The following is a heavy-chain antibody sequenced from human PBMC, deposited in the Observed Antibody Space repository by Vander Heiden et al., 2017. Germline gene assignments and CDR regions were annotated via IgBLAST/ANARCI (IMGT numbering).Heavy chain of an antibody. CDR2: ISSSGSTI. Sequence: QVQLVESGGGLVKPGGSLRLSCAASGFTFSAYYMSWIRQAPGKGLEWVSYISSSGSTIYYADSVKGRFTISRDNAKNSLYLQMNSLRAEDTAVYYCARAVVVTANPLDAFDIWGQGTMVTVSS. CDR3: ARAVVVTANPLDAFDI. J-gene: IGHJ3*02. D-gene: IGHD2-21*02. CDR1: GFTFSAYY. V-gene: IGHV3-11*01.